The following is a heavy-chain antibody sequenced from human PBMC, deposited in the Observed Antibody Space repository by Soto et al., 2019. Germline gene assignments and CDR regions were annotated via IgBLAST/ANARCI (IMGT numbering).Heavy chain of an antibody. CDR1: GGSISSGGYS. V-gene: IGHV4-30-2*01. CDR3: ARDRGDYGDYSFYY. CDR2: IYHSGST. J-gene: IGHJ4*02. D-gene: IGHD4-17*01. Sequence: SETLSLTCAVSGGSISSGGYSWSWIRQPPGKGLEWIGYIYHSGSTYYNPSLKSRVTISVDRSKNQFSLKLSSVTAADTAVYYCARDRGDYGDYSFYYWGQGTLVTVSS.